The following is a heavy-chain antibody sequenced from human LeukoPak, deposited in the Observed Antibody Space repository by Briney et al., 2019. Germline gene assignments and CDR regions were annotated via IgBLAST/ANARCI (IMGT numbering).Heavy chain of an antibody. CDR1: GFGFSNHE. J-gene: IGHJ1*01. D-gene: IGHD3-16*01. V-gene: IGHV3-72*01. CDR3: VQASQSYFQN. CDR2: IRHKNQGLTK. Sequence: GGSLRLSCAASGFGFSNHEMDWVRQTPRKGLEWLARIRHKNQGLTKEYAASVRGRIAISREDSTTSLQLQMNRMDTEDAAVYNCVQASQSYFQNGGQGSLATVSS.